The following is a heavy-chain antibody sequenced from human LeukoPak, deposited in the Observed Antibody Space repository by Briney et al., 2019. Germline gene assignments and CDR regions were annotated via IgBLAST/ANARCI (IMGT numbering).Heavy chain of an antibody. Sequence: GGSLRLSCAASGFTFSSYAMSWVRQAPGKGLEWVSTISGSGGSTYYADSVKGRFTISRDNSKNTLYLQMNSLRAEDTAVYYCAKARGEQNGGSNYWGQGTLVTVSS. CDR1: GFTFSSYA. V-gene: IGHV3-23*01. J-gene: IGHJ4*02. CDR2: ISGSGGST. CDR3: AKARGEQNGGSNY. D-gene: IGHD2-15*01.